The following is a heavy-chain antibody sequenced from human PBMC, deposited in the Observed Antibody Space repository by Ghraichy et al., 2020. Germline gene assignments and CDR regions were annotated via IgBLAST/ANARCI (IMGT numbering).Heavy chain of an antibody. CDR1: GGSISDSTYF. Sequence: SETLSLTCAVSGGSISDSTYFWAWIRQPPGKVLEWIGSIYETGTTYYSPSLKSRVSMSVDKSKNQFSLKLTSVTAADTAVYYCARSEDGFSDLHSWGQGTLVTVSS. J-gene: IGHJ4*02. CDR3: ARSEDGFSDLHS. V-gene: IGHV4-39*01. D-gene: IGHD5-24*01. CDR2: IYETGTT.